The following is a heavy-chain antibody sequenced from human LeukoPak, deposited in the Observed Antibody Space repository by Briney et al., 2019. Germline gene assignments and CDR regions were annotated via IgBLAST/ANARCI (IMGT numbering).Heavy chain of an antibody. Sequence: PGGSLRLSCAASGFTFSSYAMSWVRQAPGKGLEWVSAISGSGGSTYYADSVKGRFTISRDNSKNTLYLQMNSLRAEDTAVYYCAKDRGLGSSGYFGFFDYWGQGTLVTVSS. J-gene: IGHJ4*02. D-gene: IGHD3-22*01. CDR3: AKDRGLGSSGYFGFFDY. CDR2: ISGSGGST. V-gene: IGHV3-23*01. CDR1: GFTFSSYA.